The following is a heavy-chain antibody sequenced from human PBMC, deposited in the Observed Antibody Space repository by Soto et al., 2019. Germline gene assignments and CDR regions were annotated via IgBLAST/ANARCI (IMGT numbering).Heavy chain of an antibody. V-gene: IGHV3-7*05. D-gene: IGHD2-21*01. CDR2: IKEDGSDN. CDR3: ARLWQYDY. J-gene: IGHJ4*02. CDR1: GFSFSSYW. Sequence: EVQLVESGGGLVQPGGSLRLSCAASGFSFSSYWMSWVRQAPGRGLEWLANIKEDGSDNRYADSVKGRFTISRDNAKNSLFLQMNSLRVEDTAVYYCARLWQYDYWGQGTLVTVSS.